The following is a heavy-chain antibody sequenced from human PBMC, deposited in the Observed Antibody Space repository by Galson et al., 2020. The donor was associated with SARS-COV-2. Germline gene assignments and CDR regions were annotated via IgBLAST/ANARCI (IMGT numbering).Heavy chain of an antibody. J-gene: IGHJ4*02. V-gene: IGHV1-18*01. D-gene: IGHD6-19*01. CDR3: ARDTGAYTTGWYADY. CDR1: GYTFSSYG. Sequence: GESLKISCKASGYTFSSYGISWVRQAPGQGLEWMGWISDYNGNTNYVQQFQGRVTTTTDTSTSTAYMELRSLRSDDTAVYYCARDTGAYTTGWYADYWGQGTLVTVSS. CDR2: ISDYNGNT.